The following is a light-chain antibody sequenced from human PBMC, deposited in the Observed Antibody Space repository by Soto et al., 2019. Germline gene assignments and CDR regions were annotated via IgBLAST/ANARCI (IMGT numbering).Light chain of an antibody. CDR3: QSYDRSLSGSV. CDR2: GNS. Sequence: QSVLTQPPSVSGAPGQRVTISCTGSTSNIGAGYDVHWYQQLPGTAPKLLIYGNSNRPSGVPDRFSGSKSGTSVSLAITGLQAEDEADYYCQSYDRSLSGSVFGGGTKVTVL. CDR1: TSNIGAGYD. J-gene: IGLJ2*01. V-gene: IGLV1-40*01.